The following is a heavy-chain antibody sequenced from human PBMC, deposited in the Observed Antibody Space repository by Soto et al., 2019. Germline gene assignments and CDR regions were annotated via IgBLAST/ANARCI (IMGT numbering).Heavy chain of an antibody. D-gene: IGHD3-10*01. J-gene: IGHJ4*02. CDR1: GFTFSSYG. V-gene: IGHV3-30*18. Sequence: QVQLVESGGGVVQPGRSLRLSCAASGFTFSSYGMHWVRQAPGKGLEWVAVISYDGSNKYYADSVKGRFTISSDNSKNTLYLQMNSLRAEDTAVYYCAKDAGFGEPGGYFDYWGQGTLVTVSS. CDR3: AKDAGFGEPGGYFDY. CDR2: ISYDGSNK.